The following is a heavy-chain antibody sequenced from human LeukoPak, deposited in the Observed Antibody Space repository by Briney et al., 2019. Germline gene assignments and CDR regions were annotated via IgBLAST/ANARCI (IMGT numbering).Heavy chain of an antibody. CDR3: ARGRGSSWYEADDAFDI. J-gene: IGHJ3*02. CDR1: GYTFTSYD. V-gene: IGHV1-8*01. Sequence: GASVKVSCKASGYTFTSYDINWVRQATGQGLEWMGWMNPNSGNTGYAQKFQGRVTMTRNTFISTAYMELSSLRSEDTAVYYCARGRGSSWYEADDAFDIWGQGTMVTVSS. CDR2: MNPNSGNT. D-gene: IGHD6-13*01.